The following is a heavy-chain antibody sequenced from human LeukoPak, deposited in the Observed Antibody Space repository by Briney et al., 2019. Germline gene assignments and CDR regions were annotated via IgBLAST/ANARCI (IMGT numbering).Heavy chain of an antibody. D-gene: IGHD5-24*01. CDR3: ARAPVWGDGYNYFDY. J-gene: IGHJ4*02. V-gene: IGHV3-21*01. Sequence: GGSLRLSCAASGFIFSSFTMNWIRQAPGKGLEWVSSISSSSSYIYYADSMKGRFTISRDSAKNSLYPQMNSLRAEDTAVYYCARAPVWGDGYNYFDYWGQGTLVTVSS. CDR1: GFIFSSFT. CDR2: ISSSSSYI.